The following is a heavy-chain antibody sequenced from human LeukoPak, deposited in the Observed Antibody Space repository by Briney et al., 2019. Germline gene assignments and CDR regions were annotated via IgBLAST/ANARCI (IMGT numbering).Heavy chain of an antibody. D-gene: IGHD3-10*01. Sequence: GGSLRLSCAASGFTFSSYAMSWVRQAPGKGLEWVSAISGSGGSTYYADSVKGRFTISRDNSKNTLYLQMNSLRADDTALYYCSRDLTWGVVGLWGQGTLVTVSS. CDR2: ISGSGGST. J-gene: IGHJ4*02. CDR3: SRDLTWGVVGL. CDR1: GFTFSSYA. V-gene: IGHV3-23*01.